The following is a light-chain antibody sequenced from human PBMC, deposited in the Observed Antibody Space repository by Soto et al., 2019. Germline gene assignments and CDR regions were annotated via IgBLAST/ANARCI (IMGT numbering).Light chain of an antibody. CDR1: SSDVGAYNY. CDR2: GVS. J-gene: IGLJ3*02. CDR3: ISFTTSVTYV. V-gene: IGLV2-14*03. Sequence: QSALTQPASASGSPGQSVTVSCTGTSSDVGAYNYVSWYQQHPGKAPKLIISGVSKRPSGVPNRFSASKSGNTASLTVSGLQAEDDADYYSISFTTSVTYVFGAGTKLTVL.